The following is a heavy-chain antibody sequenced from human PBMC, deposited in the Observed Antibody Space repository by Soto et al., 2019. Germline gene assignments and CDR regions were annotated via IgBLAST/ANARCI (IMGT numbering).Heavy chain of an antibody. J-gene: IGHJ4*02. CDR3: AHRLGGYTWNDGYFDY. CDR1: GFSLTSRPMG. D-gene: IGHD1-20*01. Sequence: QITLKESGPTLVTPTQTLTLTCSFSGFSLTSRPMGVGWIRQPPGKALEWLAVIYWDDDKRYSPALRSRLTNTKDTSKNQVVLTVANMDPVDTATYYCAHRLGGYTWNDGYFDYWGQGILVTVSS. V-gene: IGHV2-5*02. CDR2: IYWDDDK.